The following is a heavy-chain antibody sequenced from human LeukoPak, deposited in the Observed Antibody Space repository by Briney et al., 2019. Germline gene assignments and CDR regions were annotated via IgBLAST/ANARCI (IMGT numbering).Heavy chain of an antibody. J-gene: IGHJ1*01. D-gene: IGHD1-1*01. CDR3: ARDYLEDGIAEYFQH. CDR1: GFTFSSYA. CDR2: ISYDGSNK. Sequence: GRSLRLSCAASGFTFSSYAMHWVRQALGKGLEWVAVISYDGSNKYYADSVKGRFTISRDNSKNTLYLQMNSLRAEDTAVYYCARDYLEDGIAEYFQHWGQGTLVTVSS. V-gene: IGHV3-30-3*01.